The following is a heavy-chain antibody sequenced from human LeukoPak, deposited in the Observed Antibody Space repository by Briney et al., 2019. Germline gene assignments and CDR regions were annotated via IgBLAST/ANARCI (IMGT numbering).Heavy chain of an antibody. Sequence: GGSLRLSCAASGFTFSSYSMNWVRQAPGKGLEWASSISSSSSYIYYADSVKGRFTISRDNAKNSLYLQMNSLRAEDTAVYYCARDGGDIVVVPAVFFDYWGQGTLVTVSS. CDR2: ISSSSSYI. CDR3: ARDGGDIVVVPAVFFDY. D-gene: IGHD2-2*01. J-gene: IGHJ4*02. V-gene: IGHV3-21*01. CDR1: GFTFSSYS.